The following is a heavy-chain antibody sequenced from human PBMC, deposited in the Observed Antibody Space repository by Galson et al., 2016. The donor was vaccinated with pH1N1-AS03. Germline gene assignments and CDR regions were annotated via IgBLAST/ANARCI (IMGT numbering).Heavy chain of an antibody. V-gene: IGHV1-3*01. CDR1: GYTFTSYA. J-gene: IGHJ6*01. CDR3: ARDRGSGYDLFDYYYGMDV. D-gene: IGHD5-12*01. Sequence: SVKVSCKASGYTFTSYAMHWVRQAPGQRLEWMGWINAGNGNTRYSQKFQGRVTITRDTSASTAYLEMSSLRSEDTAVYYCARDRGSGYDLFDYYYGMDVWGHGTTVTVSS. CDR2: INAGNGNT.